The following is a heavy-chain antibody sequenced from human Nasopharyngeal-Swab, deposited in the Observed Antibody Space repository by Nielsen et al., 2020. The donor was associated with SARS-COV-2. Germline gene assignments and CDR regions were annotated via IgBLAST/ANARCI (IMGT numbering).Heavy chain of an antibody. Sequence: SETLSLTCTVSGGSISSGDYYWSWIRQPPGKGLEWIGYIYYSGGTYYNPPLKSRVTISVDTSKNQFSLKLSSVTAADTAVYYCARESLYDILTGYYRGMAGWFDPWGQGTLVTVSS. CDR2: IYYSGGT. V-gene: IGHV4-30-4*01. J-gene: IGHJ5*02. CDR1: GGSISSGDYY. D-gene: IGHD3-9*01. CDR3: ARESLYDILTGYYRGMAGWFDP.